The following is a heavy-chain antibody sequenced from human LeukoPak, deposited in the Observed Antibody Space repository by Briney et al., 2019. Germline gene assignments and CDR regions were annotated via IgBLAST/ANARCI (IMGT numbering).Heavy chain of an antibody. V-gene: IGHV3-15*01. CDR2: SQNTGSGWTT. D-gene: IGHD1-26*01. J-gene: IGHJ4*02. CDR3: IRVKSWDTRFYLDS. Sequence: PGGSLRLSCATSGFNFNVAWMNWVRQAPGKGLEWVGRSQNTGSGWTTDYGSPVKGRFTILRDDSKRTVYLQMNSLKTEDTAVYYCIRVKSWDTRFYLDSWGQGTLDTVSS. CDR1: GFNFNVAW.